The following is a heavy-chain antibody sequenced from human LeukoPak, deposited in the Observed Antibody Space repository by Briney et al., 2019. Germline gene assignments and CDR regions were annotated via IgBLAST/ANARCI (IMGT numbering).Heavy chain of an antibody. J-gene: IGHJ5*02. V-gene: IGHV3-23*01. CDR3: AKPRRSYCGGGGYHDH. CDR2: IIGSGGST. D-gene: IGHD2-21*01. Sequence: GGSLRLSCAASGFTFSSYGMSWVRQAPGKGLQWVSVIIGSGGSTYYADSVKGRFTISRDNSKNTMYLQMNSLRAEDTAVYYCAKPRRSYCGGGGYHDHWGQGTLVTVSS. CDR1: GFTFSSYG.